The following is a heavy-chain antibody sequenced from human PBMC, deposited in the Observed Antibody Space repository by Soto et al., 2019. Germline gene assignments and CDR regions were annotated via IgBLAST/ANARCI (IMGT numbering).Heavy chain of an antibody. CDR3: AGRAYYYDSSGYHPDWFDP. Sequence: ASVKVSCKASGYTFTSYDINWVRQATGQGLEWMGWMNPNSGNTGYAQKFQGRVTMTRNTSISTAYMELSSLRSEDTAVYYCAGRAYYYDSSGYHPDWFDPWGQGTLVTVSS. J-gene: IGHJ5*02. CDR2: MNPNSGNT. CDR1: GYTFTSYD. V-gene: IGHV1-8*01. D-gene: IGHD3-22*01.